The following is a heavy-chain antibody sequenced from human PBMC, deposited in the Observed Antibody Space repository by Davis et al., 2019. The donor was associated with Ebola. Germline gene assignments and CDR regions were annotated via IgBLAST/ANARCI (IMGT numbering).Heavy chain of an antibody. Sequence: PGGSLSLSCAPPGFIFSSYAMHWVRQAPGKGLEWVAVISYDGSNKYYADSVKGRFTISRDNSKNTLYLQMNSLRAEDTAVYYCARDHGYCSGGSCYSSYFDYWGQGTLVTVSS. CDR1: GFIFSSYA. CDR2: ISYDGSNK. J-gene: IGHJ4*02. D-gene: IGHD2-15*01. V-gene: IGHV3-30-3*01. CDR3: ARDHGYCSGGSCYSSYFDY.